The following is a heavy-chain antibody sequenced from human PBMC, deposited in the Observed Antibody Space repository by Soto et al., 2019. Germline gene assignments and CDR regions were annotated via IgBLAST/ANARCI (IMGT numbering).Heavy chain of an antibody. Sequence: QVHLVQSGAEVKKPGSSVKVSCKTSGGSFNNYAVSWVRQAPGQGLEWMGGIIPNSDTPNYAQKFQDRVTVIAEESTSTVYMEMMSLRSNDTAVYYCAVAMVREILIFESSGMHVWGQGTTVIVSS. CDR2: IIPNSDTP. CDR3: AVAMVREILIFESSGMHV. V-gene: IGHV1-69*01. J-gene: IGHJ6*02. D-gene: IGHD3-10*01. CDR1: GGSFNNYA.